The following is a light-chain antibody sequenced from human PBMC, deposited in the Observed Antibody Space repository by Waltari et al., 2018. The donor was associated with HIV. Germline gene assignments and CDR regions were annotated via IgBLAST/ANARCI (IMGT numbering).Light chain of an antibody. Sequence: QSALTQPASVSGSPGQSITISCTGTSSDVGGYNHVSWYQQHPGKAPKLMIYDVSNRPSGVSNRFSGSKSGNTASLTISGLQAEDEADYYCSSYTSSSLEVFGGGTKLTVL. J-gene: IGLJ2*01. V-gene: IGLV2-14*03. CDR3: SSYTSSSLEV. CDR2: DVS. CDR1: SSDVGGYNH.